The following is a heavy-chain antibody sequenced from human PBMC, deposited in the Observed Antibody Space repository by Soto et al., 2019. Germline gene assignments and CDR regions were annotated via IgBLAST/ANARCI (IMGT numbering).Heavy chain of an antibody. Sequence: PGGALRLSCAASGFTFSSYSRNWVRKAPGKGLGWVSSISSSSSYIYYADSVKGRFTISRDNAKNSLYLQMNSLRAEDTAVYYCASRPPTSDGMDVWGQGTTVTVSS. CDR3: ASRPPTSDGMDV. CDR2: ISSSSSYI. J-gene: IGHJ6*02. D-gene: IGHD1-26*01. CDR1: GFTFSSYS. V-gene: IGHV3-21*01.